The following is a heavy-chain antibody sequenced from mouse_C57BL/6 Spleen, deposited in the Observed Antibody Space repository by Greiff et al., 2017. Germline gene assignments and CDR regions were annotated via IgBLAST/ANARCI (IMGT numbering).Heavy chain of an antibody. CDR2: ISYDGSN. J-gene: IGHJ1*03. D-gene: IGHD2-4*01. CDR1: GYSITSGYY. CDR3: ARIGDYDGYFDV. V-gene: IGHV3-6*01. Sequence: EVQLQESGPGLVKPSQSLSLTCSVTGYSITSGYYWNWIRQFPGNKLEWMGYISYDGSNNYNPSLKNRISITRDTSKNQFFLKLNSVTTEDTATYYCARIGDYDGYFDVWGTGTTVTVSS.